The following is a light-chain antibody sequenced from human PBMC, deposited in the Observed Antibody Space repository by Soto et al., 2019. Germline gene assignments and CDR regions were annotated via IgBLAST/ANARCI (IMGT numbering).Light chain of an antibody. CDR1: QSVRSSY. Sequence: EIVLTQSPGTLSLSPGERATLSCRASQSVRSSYLAWYQQKPGQAPRLLIYGASSRATGIPDRFSGSGSGTDFTLTISRLVPEDFAVYYCQQYGSSPWTFGQGTKVE. CDR2: GAS. CDR3: QQYGSSPWT. V-gene: IGKV3-20*01. J-gene: IGKJ1*01.